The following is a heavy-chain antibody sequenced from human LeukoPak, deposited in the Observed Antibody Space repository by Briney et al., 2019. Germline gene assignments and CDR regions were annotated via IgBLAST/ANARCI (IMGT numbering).Heavy chain of an antibody. Sequence: GGSLRLSCAASGFTVSNNYMNWVRQAPGKGLEWVSVIYSSGSTYYADSVKGRFTISRDNSKNTLYLQVNSLRAEDTAVYYCARDSSSSDAFDIWGQGTRVTVSS. CDR2: IYSSGST. CDR1: GFTVSNNY. V-gene: IGHV3-66*01. J-gene: IGHJ3*02. D-gene: IGHD6-13*01. CDR3: ARDSSSSDAFDI.